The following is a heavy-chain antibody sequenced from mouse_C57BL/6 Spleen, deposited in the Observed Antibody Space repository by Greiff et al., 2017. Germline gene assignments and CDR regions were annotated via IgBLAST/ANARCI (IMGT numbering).Heavy chain of an antibody. Sequence: QVQLQQPGAELVMPGASVKLSCKASGYTFTSYWMHWVKQRPGQGLEWIGEIDPSDSYTNYNQKFKGKSTLTVDKSSSTAYMQLSSLTSEDSAVYYCARRRGYPYYFDYGGQGTTLTVSS. CDR1: GYTFTSYW. V-gene: IGHV1-69*01. D-gene: IGHD2-2*01. CDR3: ARRRGYPYYFDY. CDR2: IDPSDSYT. J-gene: IGHJ2*01.